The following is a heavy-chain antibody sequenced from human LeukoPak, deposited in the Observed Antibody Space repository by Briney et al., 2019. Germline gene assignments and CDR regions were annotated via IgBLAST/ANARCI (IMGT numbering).Heavy chain of an antibody. Sequence: PSETLSLTCTVSGGSISTYYWSWIRQPPGKGLEWIAYIDYRGSTTYNPSLRSRVTISVDTSRNQFSLKLSSVTAADTAVYYCARSPPRYCSGGSCFPDWGQGTLVTVSS. CDR1: GGSISTYY. CDR3: ARSPPRYCSGGSCFPD. V-gene: IGHV4-59*12. D-gene: IGHD2-15*01. J-gene: IGHJ4*02. CDR2: IDYRGST.